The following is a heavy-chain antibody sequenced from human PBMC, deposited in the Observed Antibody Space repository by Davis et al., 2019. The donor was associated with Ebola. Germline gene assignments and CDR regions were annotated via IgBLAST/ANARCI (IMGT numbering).Heavy chain of an antibody. CDR3: VKEGTTTIWVDSDN. CDR2: ISSNGGST. Sequence: GESLKISCSASGFTFSSYAMHWVRQAPGKGLEYVSAISSNGGSTYYADSVKGRFTISRDNSKNTLYLQMSSLRAEDTAVYYCVKEGTTTIWVDSDNWSQGTLVTVAS. CDR1: GFTFSSYA. J-gene: IGHJ4*02. D-gene: IGHD1-26*01. V-gene: IGHV3-64D*08.